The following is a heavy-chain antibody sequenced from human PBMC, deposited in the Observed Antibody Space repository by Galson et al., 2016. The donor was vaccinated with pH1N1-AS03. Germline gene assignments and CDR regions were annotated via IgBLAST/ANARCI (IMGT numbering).Heavy chain of an antibody. CDR3: ARQEWTGAAAHVY. V-gene: IGHV4-59*08. D-gene: IGHD6-13*01. CDR2: IFHGGKT. CDR1: TDSINSYF. Sequence: SETLSLTCSVSTDSINSYFWSWIRQPPGRGLEWIGHIFHGGKTTYNPSLKRRVTMTVDPSKNLLSLNLTSVTAADTAVYFCARQEWTGAAAHVYWGQGTLVTVAS. J-gene: IGHJ4*02.